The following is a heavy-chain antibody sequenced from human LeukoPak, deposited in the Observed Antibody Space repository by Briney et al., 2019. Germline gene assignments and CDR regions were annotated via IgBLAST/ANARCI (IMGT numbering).Heavy chain of an antibody. Sequence: ASVKVSCKVSGYTLTELSMHWVRQAPGKGLEWMGGFDPEDGETIYAQKFQGRVTMTEDTSTDTAYMELSSLRSEDTAVYYCASRIGDYYDSSGYLGYWGQGTLVTVSS. V-gene: IGHV1-24*01. J-gene: IGHJ4*02. CDR3: ASRIGDYYDSSGYLGY. D-gene: IGHD3-22*01. CDR2: FDPEDGET. CDR1: GYTLTELS.